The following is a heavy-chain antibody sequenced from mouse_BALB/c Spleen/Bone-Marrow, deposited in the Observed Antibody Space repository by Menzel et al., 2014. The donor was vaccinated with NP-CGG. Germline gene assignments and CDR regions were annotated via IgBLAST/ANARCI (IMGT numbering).Heavy chain of an antibody. V-gene: IGHV1S81*02. J-gene: IGHJ4*01. CDR2: INPSNGRT. D-gene: IGHD2-1*01. CDR1: GFTFTSYW. Sequence: QVQLQQPGDELVKPGASVKLSCMASGFTFTSYWIHWVKQRPGQGPEWIGEINPSNGRTNYNEKFKRKATLTEDKSSSTAYMQLSSLTPEDSAVYYCARDGNYRYAMDYWGQGTSVTVSS. CDR3: ARDGNYRYAMDY.